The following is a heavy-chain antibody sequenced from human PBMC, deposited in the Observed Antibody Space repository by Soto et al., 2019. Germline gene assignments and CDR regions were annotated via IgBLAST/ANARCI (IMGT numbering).Heavy chain of an antibody. V-gene: IGHV3-11*06. CDR2: ISSSSSYT. CDR1: GFTFSDYY. Sequence: GGSLRLSCAASGFTFSDYYMSWIRQAPGKGLEWVSYISSSSSYTNYADSVKGRFTISRDNAKNSLYLQMNSLRAEDTAVYYCPREGTTYGNYGMDVWGPGTTLTV. CDR3: PREGTTYGNYGMDV. J-gene: IGHJ6*02. D-gene: IGHD4-17*01.